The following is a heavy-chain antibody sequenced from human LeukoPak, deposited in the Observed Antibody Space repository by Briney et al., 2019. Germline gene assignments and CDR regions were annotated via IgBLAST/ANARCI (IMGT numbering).Heavy chain of an antibody. CDR2: ISSSSNHI. V-gene: IGHV3-21*01. CDR1: GFTFNTYT. Sequence: GGSLRLSCAASGFTFNTYTMNWVRQAPGKGLEWVSSISSSSNHIYYADSVKGRFTISRDNAKKSLDLQMNSLRAEDTAVYYCARELAGHYYGSGSSFDYWGQGTLVTVSS. D-gene: IGHD3-10*01. CDR3: ARELAGHYYGSGSSFDY. J-gene: IGHJ4*02.